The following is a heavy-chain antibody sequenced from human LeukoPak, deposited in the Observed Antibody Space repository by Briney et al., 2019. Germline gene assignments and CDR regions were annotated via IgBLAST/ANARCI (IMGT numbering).Heavy chain of an antibody. CDR1: GGSISSYY. Sequence: NTSETLSLTCTVSGGSISSYYWSWIRQPAGKGLEWIGRIYTSGSTNYNPSLKSRVIMSGDTSKNQFSLKLSSVTAADTAVYYCASDYYYYMDVWGKGTTVTVSS. J-gene: IGHJ6*03. CDR3: ASDYYYYMDV. CDR2: IYTSGST. V-gene: IGHV4-4*07.